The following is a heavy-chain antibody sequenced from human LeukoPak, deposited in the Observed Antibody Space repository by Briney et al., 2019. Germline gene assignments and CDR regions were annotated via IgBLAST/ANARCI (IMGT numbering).Heavy chain of an antibody. V-gene: IGHV3-23*01. Sequence: GGSLRLSCAASGFTFSSYAMSWVRQAPGKGVEWVSAISGSGGSTYYADSVKGRFTISRDNSKNTLYLRMNSLRAEDTAVYYCAKPDMTTVDYFDYWGQGTLVTVSS. J-gene: IGHJ4*02. CDR1: GFTFSSYA. CDR3: AKPDMTTVDYFDY. CDR2: ISGSGGST. D-gene: IGHD4-11*01.